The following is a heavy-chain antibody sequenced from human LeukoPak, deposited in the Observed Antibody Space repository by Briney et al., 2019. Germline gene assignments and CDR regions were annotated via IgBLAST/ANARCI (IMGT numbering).Heavy chain of an antibody. V-gene: IGHV3-13*01. CDR3: ARSFADRGVTDYGMDV. J-gene: IGHJ6*02. CDR2: IGTAGDT. D-gene: IGHD3-10*01. CDR1: GFTFSSYD. Sequence: GGSLRLSCAASGFTFSSYDMHWVRQATGKGLEWVSAIGTAGDTYYPGSVKGRFTISRENAKNSLYLQMNSLRAGDTAVYYCARSFADRGVTDYGMDVWGQGTTVTVSS.